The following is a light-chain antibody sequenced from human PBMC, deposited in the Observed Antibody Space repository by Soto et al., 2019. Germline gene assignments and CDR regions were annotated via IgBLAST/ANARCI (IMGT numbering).Light chain of an antibody. V-gene: IGKV3-11*01. Sequence: EIVLTQSPATLSLSPGERATLSCRASQSVSNYLDWYQQKPGQAPRLLIYDASNRATGTPARFSGSGSGTDFTLTISSLEPEDFVVYYCQQRTHWPPWTFGQGTKVEIK. CDR1: QSVSNY. J-gene: IGKJ1*01. CDR2: DAS. CDR3: QQRTHWPPWT.